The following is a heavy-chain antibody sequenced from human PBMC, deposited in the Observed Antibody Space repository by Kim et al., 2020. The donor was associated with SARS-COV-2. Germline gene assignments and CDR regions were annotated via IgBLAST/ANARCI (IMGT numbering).Heavy chain of an antibody. D-gene: IGHD3-10*01. V-gene: IGHV3-49*02. Sequence: ASVKGRFTISRDDSKSIAYLQMNSLKTEDTAVYYCTRVLYYYGSDGMDVWGQGTTVTVSS. CDR3: TRVLYYYGSDGMDV. J-gene: IGHJ6*02.